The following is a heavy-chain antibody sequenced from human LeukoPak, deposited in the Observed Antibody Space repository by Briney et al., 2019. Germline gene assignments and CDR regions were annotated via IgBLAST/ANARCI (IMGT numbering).Heavy chain of an antibody. D-gene: IGHD1-14*01. CDR1: GFTFSSYS. V-gene: IGHV3-21*01. CDR2: ISSSSSYI. J-gene: IGHJ4*02. Sequence: GGSLRLSCAASGFTFSSYSMNWVRQAPGKGLEWASSISSSSSYIYYADSVKGRFTISRDNAKNSLYLQMNSLRAEDTAVYYCARAWGDTTGFDYWGQGTLVTVSS. CDR3: ARAWGDTTGFDY.